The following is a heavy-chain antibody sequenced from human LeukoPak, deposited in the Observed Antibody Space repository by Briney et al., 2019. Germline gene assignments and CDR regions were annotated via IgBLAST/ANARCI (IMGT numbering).Heavy chain of an antibody. CDR1: GGSFSGYY. V-gene: IGHV4-34*01. D-gene: IGHD4-23*01. Sequence: SETLSLTCAVYGGSFSGYYWSWIRQPPGKGLEWIGEINHSGSTNYNPSLKSRVTISVDTSKNQFSLKLSSVTAADTAVYYCARLSRVTVVGPIDYWGQGTLITVSS. CDR2: INHSGST. J-gene: IGHJ4*02. CDR3: ARLSRVTVVGPIDY.